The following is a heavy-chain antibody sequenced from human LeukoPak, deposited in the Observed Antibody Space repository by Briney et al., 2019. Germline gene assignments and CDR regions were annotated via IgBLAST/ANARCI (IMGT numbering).Heavy chain of an antibody. D-gene: IGHD1-1*01. CDR3: ARDKQLDWAHYYYYYMDV. CDR2: INPNSGGT. J-gene: IGHJ6*03. CDR1: GYTFTDYY. Sequence: VASVKVSCKASGYTFTDYYMHWVRQAPGQGLEWMGWINPNSGGTNYAQKFQGRVTMTRDTSISTAYMDLSRLRSDDTAVYYCARDKQLDWAHYYYYYMDVWGKGTTVTVSS. V-gene: IGHV1-2*02.